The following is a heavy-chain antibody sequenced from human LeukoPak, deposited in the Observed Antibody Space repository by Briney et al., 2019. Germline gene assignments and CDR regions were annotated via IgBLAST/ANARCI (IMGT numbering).Heavy chain of an antibody. V-gene: IGHV3-74*01. D-gene: IGHD4-11*01. CDR3: ARDSNYGIDV. J-gene: IGHJ6*02. CDR1: GFTFSSYW. CDR2: INRDGSST. Sequence: QTGGSLRLSCAASGFTFSSYWMHWVRQAAGKGLVWVSHINRDGSSTSHADSVKGRFTISRDNAKNTLYLQMNSLRAEDTAVYYCARDSNYGIDVWGQGTTVTVSS.